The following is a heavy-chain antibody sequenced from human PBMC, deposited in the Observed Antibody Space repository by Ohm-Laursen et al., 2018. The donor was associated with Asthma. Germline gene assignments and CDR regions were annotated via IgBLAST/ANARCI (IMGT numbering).Heavy chain of an antibody. J-gene: IGHJ6*02. Sequence: SLRLSCTASGFTFDDYAMHWVRQAPGKGLEWVSGISWNSGSIGYADSVKGRFTISRDNAKNSLYLQMNSLRAEDTALYYCAKAESGSPGYYYGMDVWGQGTTVTVSS. D-gene: IGHD1-26*01. CDR1: GFTFDDYA. CDR2: ISWNSGSI. CDR3: AKAESGSPGYYYGMDV. V-gene: IGHV3-9*01.